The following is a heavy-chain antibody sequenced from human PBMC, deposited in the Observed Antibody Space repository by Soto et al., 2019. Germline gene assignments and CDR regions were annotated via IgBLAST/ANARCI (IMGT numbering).Heavy chain of an antibody. CDR1: GGSFSGYY. D-gene: IGHD2-8*02. CDR2: INHSGST. J-gene: IGHJ4*02. CDR3: ARDKITGLFDY. Sequence: SETLSLTCAVYGGSFSGYYWTWSRQPPGTGLEWIGEINHSGSTNYNPSLKSRVTISVDTSKNQFSLKLTSVTAADTAVYYCARDKITGLFDYWGQGTLVTAPQ. V-gene: IGHV4-34*01.